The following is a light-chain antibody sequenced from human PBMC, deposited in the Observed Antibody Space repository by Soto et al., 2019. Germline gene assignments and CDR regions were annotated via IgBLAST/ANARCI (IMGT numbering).Light chain of an antibody. J-gene: IGKJ5*01. V-gene: IGKV3-20*01. CDR2: GAS. CDR3: QQYGSSST. CDR1: QSVSSTH. Sequence: ILWTQSPGSLSLSAGERATLSCRASQSVSSTHLAWYQQKPGRAPRLLIYGASSRATGIPSRFSGSGSGTDFTLTISRLEPEDFAVYYCQQYGSSSTFGQGTRLEI.